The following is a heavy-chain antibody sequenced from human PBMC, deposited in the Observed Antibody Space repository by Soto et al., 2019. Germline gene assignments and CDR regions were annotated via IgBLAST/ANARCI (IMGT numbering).Heavy chain of an antibody. Sequence: LTCTVSGGSITSAGYYWTWIRQHPGKGLEWIACIYYSGTTSYSPSLRSRLTISVDTSKSQFSLKLTSVTAADTAVYYCATTRYSYGFYFDYWGQGTLVTVSS. D-gene: IGHD5-18*01. CDR1: GGSITSAGYY. CDR2: IYYSGTT. V-gene: IGHV4-31*03. J-gene: IGHJ4*02. CDR3: ATTRYSYGFYFDY.